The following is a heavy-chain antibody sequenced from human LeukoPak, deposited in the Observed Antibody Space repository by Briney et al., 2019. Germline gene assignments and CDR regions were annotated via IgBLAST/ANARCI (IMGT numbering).Heavy chain of an antibody. J-gene: IGHJ6*02. CDR1: GGTFSSYA. CDR2: IIPILGIA. CDR3: ARERILTGYYEGYYYYGMDV. V-gene: IGHV1-69*04. Sequence: GASVKVSCKASGGTFSSYAISWVRQAPGQGLEWMGRIIPILGIANYAQKFQGRVTITADKSTSTAYMELSSLRSEDTAVYYCARERILTGYYEGYYYYGMDVWGQGTTVTVSS. D-gene: IGHD3-9*01.